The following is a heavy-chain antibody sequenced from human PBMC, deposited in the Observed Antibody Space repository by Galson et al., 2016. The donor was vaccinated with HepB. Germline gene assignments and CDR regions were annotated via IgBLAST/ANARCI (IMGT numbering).Heavy chain of an antibody. D-gene: IGHD6-13*01. Sequence: SLRLSCAASGFTFSSYGMNWVRQAPGKGLEWVSYISGSSTIYYADSVKGRFIISRDNYKNTLYLQMNTLRAEDTAVYYCARADIGTSGTFPKFDPWGQGTLVTVSS. V-gene: IGHV3-48*01. CDR2: ISGSSTI. J-gene: IGHJ5*02. CDR3: ARADIGTSGTFPKFDP. CDR1: GFTFSSYG.